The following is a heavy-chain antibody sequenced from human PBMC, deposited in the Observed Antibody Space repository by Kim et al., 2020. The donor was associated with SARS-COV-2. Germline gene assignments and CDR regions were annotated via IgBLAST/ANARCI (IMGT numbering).Heavy chain of an antibody. D-gene: IGHD5-12*01. V-gene: IGHV1-24*01. Sequence: ETIYAQKFQGRVTMTEDTSTDTAYMELSSLRSEDTAVYYCGNSRFGWLQSWGQGTLVTVSS. CDR3: GNSRFGWLQS. J-gene: IGHJ4*02. CDR2: ET.